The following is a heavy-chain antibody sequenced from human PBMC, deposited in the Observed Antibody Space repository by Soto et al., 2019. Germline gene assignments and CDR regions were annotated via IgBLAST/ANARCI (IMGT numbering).Heavy chain of an antibody. CDR2: INHSGST. D-gene: IGHD4-4*01. J-gene: IGHJ4*02. Sequence: SETLSLNCAVYVGSFSGYYWSWIRQPPGKGLEWIGEINHSGSTNYNPSLKSRVTISVDTSKNQFSLKLSSVTAADTAVYYCARRRVYSNYFDYWGQGTLVTVSS. CDR1: VGSFSGYY. CDR3: ARRRVYSNYFDY. V-gene: IGHV4-34*01.